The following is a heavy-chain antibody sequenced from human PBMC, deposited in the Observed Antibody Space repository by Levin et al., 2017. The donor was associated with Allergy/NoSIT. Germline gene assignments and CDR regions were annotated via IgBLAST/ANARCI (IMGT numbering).Heavy chain of an antibody. Sequence: GASVKVSCAASGFTFSSYEMNWVRRAPGKGLEWVSYISSTGSTIYSADSVKGRFTISRDNAKNSLYLHMNSLRAEDTAVYYCARPLGNFWSGYNYFDYWGQGTLVTVSS. CDR2: ISSTGSTI. V-gene: IGHV3-48*03. J-gene: IGHJ4*02. CDR3: ARPLGNFWSGYNYFDY. CDR1: GFTFSSYE. D-gene: IGHD3-3*01.